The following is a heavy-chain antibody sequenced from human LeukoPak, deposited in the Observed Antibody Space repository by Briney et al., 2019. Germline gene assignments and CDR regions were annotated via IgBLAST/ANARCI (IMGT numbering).Heavy chain of an antibody. CDR1: GGSISSSTYY. D-gene: IGHD2-15*01. CDR3: ARGVVVVVAATPVFDY. J-gene: IGHJ4*02. CDR2: IYYSGST. V-gene: IGHV4-39*07. Sequence: PSETLSLTCTVSGGSISSSTYYWGWIRQPPGKGLEWIGSIYYSGSTYYNPSLKSRVTISVDTSKNQFSLKLSSVTAADTAVYYCARGVVVVVAATPVFDYWGQGTLVTVSS.